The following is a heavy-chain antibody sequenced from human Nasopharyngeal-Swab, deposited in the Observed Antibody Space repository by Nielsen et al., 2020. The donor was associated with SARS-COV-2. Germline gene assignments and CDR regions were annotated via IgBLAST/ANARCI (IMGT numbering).Heavy chain of an antibody. CDR2: ISYDGSNN. Sequence: GESLKISCAASGSIFSTYATHWVRQAPGKGLEWVALISYDGSNNYYAHSVKGRFTISRDNSKNTLYLQMNSLRGEDTAVYYCARPARRGLNWFDPWGQGTLVTVSS. CDR1: GSIFSTYA. J-gene: IGHJ5*02. CDR3: ARPARRGLNWFDP. V-gene: IGHV3-30-3*01. D-gene: IGHD3-22*01.